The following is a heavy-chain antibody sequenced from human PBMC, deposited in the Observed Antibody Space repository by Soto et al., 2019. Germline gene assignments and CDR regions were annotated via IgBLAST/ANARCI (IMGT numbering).Heavy chain of an antibody. Sequence: GGSLRLSCAASGFTFSGSAMHWVRQASGKGLEWVGRIRSKANSYATAYAASVKGRFTISRDDSKNTAYLQMNSLKTEDTAVYYCTRPPLGGFGELHDDYYYGMDVWGQGTTVTVSS. D-gene: IGHD3-10*01. V-gene: IGHV3-73*01. CDR2: IRSKANSYAT. CDR3: TRPPLGGFGELHDDYYYGMDV. CDR1: GFTFSGSA. J-gene: IGHJ6*02.